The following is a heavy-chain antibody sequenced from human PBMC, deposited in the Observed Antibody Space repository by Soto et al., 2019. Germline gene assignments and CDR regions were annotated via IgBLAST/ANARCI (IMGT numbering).Heavy chain of an antibody. J-gene: IGHJ4*02. Sequence: QVQLMQSGAEVKKPGSSVKVSCKASGGTFSSYTISWVRHAPGQGLEWMGRIIPILGIANYAQKFQGRVTITADKYTSTAYRELSSLRSDDTAVYYCARGWGYCSGGSCLYYWGQGTLVSVSS. CDR3: ARGWGYCSGGSCLYY. CDR2: IIPILGIA. V-gene: IGHV1-69*02. D-gene: IGHD2-15*01. CDR1: GGTFSSYT.